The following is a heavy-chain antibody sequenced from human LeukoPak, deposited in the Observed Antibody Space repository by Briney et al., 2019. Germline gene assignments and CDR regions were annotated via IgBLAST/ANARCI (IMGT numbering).Heavy chain of an antibody. D-gene: IGHD5-24*01. Sequence: GGSLRLSCAASGFTFSSYGMHWVRQAPGKGLEWVAVISYDGSNKYYADSVKGRFTISRDNSKNTLYLQMNSLRAEDTAVYYCAREGGDGYNSGWFDPWGQGTLVTVSS. J-gene: IGHJ5*02. CDR3: AREGGDGYNSGWFDP. V-gene: IGHV3-30*03. CDR2: ISYDGSNK. CDR1: GFTFSSYG.